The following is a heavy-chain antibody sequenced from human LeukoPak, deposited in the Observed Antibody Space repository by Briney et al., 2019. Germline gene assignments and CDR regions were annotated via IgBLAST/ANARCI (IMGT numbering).Heavy chain of an antibody. CDR2: INPNSGGT. J-gene: IGHJ4*02. Sequence: GASVKVSCKASGYTFTGYYMHWVRQAPGQGLEWMGWINPNSGGTNYAQKFQGRVTMTRDTSIGTAYMELSRLRSDDTAVYYCARSLRALSGYQLYWGQGTLVTVSS. D-gene: IGHD3-22*01. V-gene: IGHV1-2*02. CDR1: GYTFTGYY. CDR3: ARSLRALSGYQLY.